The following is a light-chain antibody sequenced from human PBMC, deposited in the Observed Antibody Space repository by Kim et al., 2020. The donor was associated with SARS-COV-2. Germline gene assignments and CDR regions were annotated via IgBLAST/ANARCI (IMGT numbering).Light chain of an antibody. CDR1: QDISNY. V-gene: IGKV1-27*01. J-gene: IGKJ1*01. CDR2: AAS. CDR3: QKCDSAPWT. Sequence: AYVGDRVTITCRASQDISNYLAWFQLKPGKAPKLLIYAASALQPGVPSRFSGSGSGTDFTLTVTSLQPEDVATYYCQKCDSAPWTFGQGTKLEI.